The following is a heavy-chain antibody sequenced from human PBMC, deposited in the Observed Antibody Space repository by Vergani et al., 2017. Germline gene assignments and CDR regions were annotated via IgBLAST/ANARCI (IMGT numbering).Heavy chain of an antibody. CDR2: IYSGGST. J-gene: IGHJ4*02. Sequence: VQLVESGGGLVKPGGSLRLSCAASGFTFSDYYMSWIRQAPGKGLEWVSVIYSGGSTYYADSVKGRFTISRDNAKNSLYLQMNSLRAEDTAVYYCAKDAPSDYWGQGTLVTVSS. V-gene: IGHV3-66*01. CDR3: AKDAPSDY. CDR1: GFTFSDYY.